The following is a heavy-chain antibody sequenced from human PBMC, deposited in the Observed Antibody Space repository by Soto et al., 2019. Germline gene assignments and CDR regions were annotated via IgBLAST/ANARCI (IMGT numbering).Heavy chain of an antibody. J-gene: IGHJ6*02. CDR3: ARDSFSSGTENYHYGMDV. CDR1: GGTFSSYG. D-gene: IGHD6-25*01. V-gene: IGHV1-69*13. CDR2: IIPIFGTA. Sequence: AGKVSCKASGGTFSSYGISWGRPAPGQRLEWMGGIIPIFGTANYAQKFQGRVTITADESTSTAYMELSSLRSEDTAVYYCARDSFSSGTENYHYGMDVRGQGTTVTVSS.